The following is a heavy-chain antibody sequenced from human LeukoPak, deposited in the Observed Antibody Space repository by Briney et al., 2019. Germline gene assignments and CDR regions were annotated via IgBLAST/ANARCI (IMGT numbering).Heavy chain of an antibody. Sequence: SETLSLTCTVSGGSISSYYWSWIRQPPGKGLEWIGYIYYSGSTNYNPSLKSRVTISVDTSKNQFSLKLSSVTAADTAVYYCAREEFSRSSFLDYWGQGTLVTVSS. CDR3: AREEFSRSSFLDY. V-gene: IGHV4-59*01. D-gene: IGHD6-6*01. CDR2: IYYSGST. CDR1: GGSISSYY. J-gene: IGHJ4*02.